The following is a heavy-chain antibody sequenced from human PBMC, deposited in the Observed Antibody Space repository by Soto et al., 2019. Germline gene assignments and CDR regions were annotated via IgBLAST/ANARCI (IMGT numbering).Heavy chain of an antibody. CDR1: GGSISSGDYY. D-gene: IGHD3-3*01. V-gene: IGHV4-30-4*01. CDR3: VRDITPTRHMFAP. J-gene: IGHJ5*02. Sequence: SETLSLTCTVSGGSISSGDYYWSWIRQPPGKGLEWIGYIYYSGSTYYNPSLKSRVTISVDTSKNQFSLKLSSVTAADTAVYYFVRDITPTRHMFAPWGQGTLVTVSS. CDR2: IYYSGST.